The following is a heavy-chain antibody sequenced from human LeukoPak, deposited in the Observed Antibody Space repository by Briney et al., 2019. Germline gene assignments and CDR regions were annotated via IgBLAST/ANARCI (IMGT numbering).Heavy chain of an antibody. CDR3: ARLVGWPYRYYYDY. J-gene: IGHJ4*02. V-gene: IGHV4-39*01. D-gene: IGHD2-15*01. Sequence: PSETLSLTCTVSGGSTSSNNYYWGWIRQPPGKGLEWIGNIYYSGSTHDNPSLKSRVTISVDTSKNQFSLKLSSVTAADTAAYYCARLVGWPYRYYYDYWGQGTLITVSS. CDR1: GGSTSSNNYY. CDR2: IYYSGST.